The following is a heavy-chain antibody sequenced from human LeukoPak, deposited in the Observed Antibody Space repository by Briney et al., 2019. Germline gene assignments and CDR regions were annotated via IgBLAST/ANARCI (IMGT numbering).Heavy chain of an antibody. Sequence: GGSLRLSCAASGFTFSSYAMSWVRQAPGKGLEWVSAISGSGGSTYYADSVKGRFTISRDNSKNTLYPRMNSLRAEDTAVYYCANSGTVRRTFDYWGQGTLVTVSS. V-gene: IGHV3-23*01. D-gene: IGHD3-10*01. J-gene: IGHJ4*02. CDR1: GFTFSSYA. CDR2: ISGSGGST. CDR3: ANSGTVRRTFDY.